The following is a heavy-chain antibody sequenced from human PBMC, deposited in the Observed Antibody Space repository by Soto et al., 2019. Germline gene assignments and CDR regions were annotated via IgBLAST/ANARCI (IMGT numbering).Heavy chain of an antibody. CDR2: ISAGGDRT. Sequence: PGGSLRLSCATSGFTFSNYPMNWVRQAPGKGLEWVSGISAGGDRTYYADSVKGRFTIFRDNSKNSVSLRMNSLRVEDTAVYYCARSTVSQYYFDYWGQGTLVTVSS. J-gene: IGHJ4*02. D-gene: IGHD4-17*01. CDR3: ARSTVSQYYFDY. V-gene: IGHV3-23*01. CDR1: GFTFSNYP.